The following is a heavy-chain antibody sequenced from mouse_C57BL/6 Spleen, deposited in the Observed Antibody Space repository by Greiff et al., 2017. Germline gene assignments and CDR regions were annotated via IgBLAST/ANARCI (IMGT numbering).Heavy chain of an antibody. D-gene: IGHD2-1*01. CDR3: AIYYVSYYFDY. Sequence: VQLQQSGAELMKPGASVKLSCKATGYTFTGYWIEWVKQRPGHGLEWIGEILPGGGSTNYNEKFKGKATFTADTSSNTAYMQLSSLTTEDSAIYYCAIYYVSYYFDYWGQGTTLTVSS. V-gene: IGHV1-9*01. CDR2: ILPGGGST. CDR1: GYTFTGYW. J-gene: IGHJ2*01.